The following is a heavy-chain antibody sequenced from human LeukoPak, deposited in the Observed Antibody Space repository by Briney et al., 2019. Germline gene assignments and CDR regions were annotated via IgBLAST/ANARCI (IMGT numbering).Heavy chain of an antibody. CDR2: FYSGGAT. CDR3: AKLVPS. Sequence: GSLRLSCAASGFTFSSYGMHWVRQTPGKGLEWVSIFYSGGATFYVDSVKGRFTISRDNSKNMLYLQMNSLRAEDTAVYYCAKLVPSWGQGTLVTVSS. V-gene: IGHV3-53*01. J-gene: IGHJ5*02. D-gene: IGHD6-13*01. CDR1: GFTFSSYG.